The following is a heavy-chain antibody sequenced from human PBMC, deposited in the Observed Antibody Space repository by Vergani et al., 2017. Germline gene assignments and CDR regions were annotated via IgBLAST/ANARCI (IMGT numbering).Heavy chain of an antibody. V-gene: IGHV3-23*01. CDR2: ISGSGGST. D-gene: IGHD3-16*02. CDR1: GFTFSSYA. CDR3: AKDRLDTPRSVGGLSIFDY. Sequence: EVQLLESGGGLVQPGGSLRLSCAASGFTFSSYAMSWVRQAPGKGLEWVSAISGSGGSTYYADSVKGRFPIASDNSKNTLYLQMNSLRAEDTAVYYFAKDRLDTPRSVGGLSIFDYWGQGTLVTVSS. J-gene: IGHJ4*02.